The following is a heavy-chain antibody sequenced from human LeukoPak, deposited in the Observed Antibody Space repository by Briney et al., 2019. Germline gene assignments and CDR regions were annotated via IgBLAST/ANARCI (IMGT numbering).Heavy chain of an antibody. D-gene: IGHD6-13*01. J-gene: IGHJ4*02. CDR2: IFHSGDA. Sequence: SETLSLTCSVSGYSITGGYYWGWIRQPPGKGLQWIGSIFHSGDAYYNPSLKSLLTISVDTSKNQFSLKVSSVTATDTAVYYCARVAAAGSIDYWGQGTLVTVSS. V-gene: IGHV4-38-2*02. CDR3: ARVAAAGSIDY. CDR1: GYSITGGYY.